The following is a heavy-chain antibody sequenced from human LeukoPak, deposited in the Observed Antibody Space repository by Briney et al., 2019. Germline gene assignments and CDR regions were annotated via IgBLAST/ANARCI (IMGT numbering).Heavy chain of an antibody. J-gene: IGHJ5*02. V-gene: IGHV4-34*01. CDR2: INHSGST. CDR3: ARRETYSSSSSGKRNWFDP. Sequence: SGTLSLTCAVYGGSFSGYYWSWIRQPPGKGLEWIGEINHSGSTNYNPSLKSRVTISVDTSKNQFSLKLSSVTAADTAVYYCARRETYSSSSSGKRNWFDPWGQGTLVTASS. CDR1: GGSFSGYY. D-gene: IGHD6-13*01.